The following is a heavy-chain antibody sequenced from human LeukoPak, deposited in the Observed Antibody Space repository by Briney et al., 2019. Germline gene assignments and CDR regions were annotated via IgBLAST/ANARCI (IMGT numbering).Heavy chain of an antibody. V-gene: IGHV3-15*01. Sequence: GGSLRLSCTASGFIFSHAWMNWVGPARGKGVQWLGRIRSGGAREYAAPAQGRFTISRDDSRNTVYLEMNNLDSDDRAVYFCAVDTPVIDAQIDYWGQGNLVTVSS. D-gene: IGHD3-16*02. CDR1: GFIFSHAW. CDR3: AVDTPVIDAQIDY. J-gene: IGHJ4*02. CDR2: IRSGGAR.